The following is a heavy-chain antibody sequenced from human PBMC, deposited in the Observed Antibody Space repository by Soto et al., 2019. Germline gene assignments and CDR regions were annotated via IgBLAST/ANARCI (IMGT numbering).Heavy chain of an antibody. V-gene: IGHV4-31*03. CDR2: IYYSGST. J-gene: IGHJ4*02. CDR1: GGSISSSSYY. Sequence: SETLSLTCTVSGGSISSSSYYWGWIRQPLGKGLEWIGYIYYSGSTYYNPSLKSRVTISVDTSKNQFSLKLSSVTAADTAVYYCARVFSSSSGALAFDYWGQGTLVTVSS. D-gene: IGHD6-6*01. CDR3: ARVFSSSSGALAFDY.